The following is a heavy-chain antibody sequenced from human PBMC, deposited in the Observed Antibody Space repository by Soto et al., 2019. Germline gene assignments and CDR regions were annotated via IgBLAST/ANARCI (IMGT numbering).Heavy chain of an antibody. Sequence: PGGSLRLSCAASGFTFGSYAMSWVRQAPGKGLEWVSAISGSGGSTYYADSVKGRFTISRDNSKNTLYLQMNSLRAEDTAVYYCAKDRGIVVVPAAPNAFDIWGQGTMVTVSS. J-gene: IGHJ3*02. D-gene: IGHD2-2*01. V-gene: IGHV3-23*01. CDR2: ISGSGGST. CDR1: GFTFGSYA. CDR3: AKDRGIVVVPAAPNAFDI.